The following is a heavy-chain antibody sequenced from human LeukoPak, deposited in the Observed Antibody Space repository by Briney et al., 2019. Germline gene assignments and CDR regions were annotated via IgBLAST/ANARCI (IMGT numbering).Heavy chain of an antibody. J-gene: IGHJ2*01. V-gene: IGHV1-46*01. CDR2: INPSGGST. CDR3: ARSIDTAREEVWYFDL. Sequence: ASVKVSCKASGYTFISYYMSWVRQAPGQGLEWMGIINPSGGSTTYTQKFQGRVTMTTDTSTSTAYMELRSLRSDDTAVYYCARSIDTAREEVWYFDLWGRGTLVTVSS. D-gene: IGHD2/OR15-2a*01. CDR1: GYTFISYY.